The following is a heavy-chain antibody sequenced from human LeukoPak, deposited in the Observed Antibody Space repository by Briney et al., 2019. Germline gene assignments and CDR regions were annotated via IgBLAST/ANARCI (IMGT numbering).Heavy chain of an antibody. CDR2: ITDSGDST. Sequence: GGSLRLSCAASGFTFSSYTMSWVRQAPGKGLEWVSVITDSGDSTYYADSVKGRFTISRDNSKNTLYLQMNSLRAEDTAVYYCASSGWYLDYWGQGTLVTVSS. CDR1: GFTFSSYT. V-gene: IGHV3-23*01. J-gene: IGHJ4*02. D-gene: IGHD6-19*01. CDR3: ASSGWYLDY.